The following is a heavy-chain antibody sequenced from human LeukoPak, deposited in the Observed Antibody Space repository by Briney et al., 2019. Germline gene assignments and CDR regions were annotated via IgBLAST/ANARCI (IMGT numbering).Heavy chain of an antibody. CDR3: ANGYCTNGVCYPYYYYYMDV. V-gene: IGHV3-23*01. D-gene: IGHD2-8*01. CDR2: ISGSGGST. J-gene: IGHJ6*03. CDR1: GFTFSSYA. Sequence: GGSLRLSCAASGFTFSSYAMSWVRQAPGKGLEWVSAISGSGGSTYYADSVKGRFTISRDNSKNTLYLQMNSLRAEDTAVYYCANGYCTNGVCYPYYYYYMDVWGKGTTVTVSS.